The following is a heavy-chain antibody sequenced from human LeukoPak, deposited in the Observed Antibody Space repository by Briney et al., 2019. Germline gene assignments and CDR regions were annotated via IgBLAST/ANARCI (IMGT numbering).Heavy chain of an antibody. J-gene: IGHJ5*02. CDR2: IYYSGST. CDR3: ARAVSRPGWFDP. Sequence: SETLSLTCTVSGGSISSGDYYWSWIRQPPGKGLEWIGYIYYSGSTYYNPSLKSRVTISVDTSKNQFSLKLSSVTAADTAVYYCARAVSRPGWFDPWGQGTLVTVSS. D-gene: IGHD2-2*01. V-gene: IGHV4-30-4*01. CDR1: GGSISSGDYY.